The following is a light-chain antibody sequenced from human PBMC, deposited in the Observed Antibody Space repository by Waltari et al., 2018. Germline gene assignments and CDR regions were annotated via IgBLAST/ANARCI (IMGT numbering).Light chain of an antibody. Sequence: QSALTQPRSVSGSPGQSVTIPCTGTSSEVGGYNYVSCYQQHPAKAPTLMIYDVSKRPSGVPDRFSGSKSGNTASLTISGLQAEDEAGYYCCSYAGSYTLVFGGGTKLTVL. CDR2: DVS. CDR1: SSEVGGYNY. V-gene: IGLV2-11*01. J-gene: IGLJ3*02. CDR3: CSYAGSYTLV.